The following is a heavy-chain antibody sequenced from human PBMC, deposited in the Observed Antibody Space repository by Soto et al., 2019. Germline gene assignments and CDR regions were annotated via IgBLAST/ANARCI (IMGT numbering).Heavy chain of an antibody. CDR3: ASEAYYDSSRYSTGFDP. Sequence: SVKVSCKASGGTFSSYAISWVRQAPGQGLEWMGGIIPIFGTANYAQKFQGRVTITADESTSTAYMELSSLRSEDTAVYYCASEAYYDSSRYSTGFDPWGQGPLVTVAS. D-gene: IGHD3-22*01. CDR1: GGTFSSYA. V-gene: IGHV1-69*13. CDR2: IIPIFGTA. J-gene: IGHJ5*02.